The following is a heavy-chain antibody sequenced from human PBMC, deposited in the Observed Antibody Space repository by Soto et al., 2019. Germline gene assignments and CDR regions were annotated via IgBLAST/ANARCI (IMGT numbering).Heavy chain of an antibody. CDR3: ARREVGYCSGGSCQGFDP. V-gene: IGHV1-18*01. CDR1: GYTFTSYG. CDR2: ISAYNGNT. D-gene: IGHD2-15*01. J-gene: IGHJ5*02. Sequence: QVQLVQSGAEVKKPGASVKVSCKASGYTFTSYGISWVRQAPGQGLEWMGWISAYNGNTNYAQKLQGRVTMTTDTSTSTAYMELRSLRSVDTAVYYCARREVGYCSGGSCQGFDPWGQGTLVTVSS.